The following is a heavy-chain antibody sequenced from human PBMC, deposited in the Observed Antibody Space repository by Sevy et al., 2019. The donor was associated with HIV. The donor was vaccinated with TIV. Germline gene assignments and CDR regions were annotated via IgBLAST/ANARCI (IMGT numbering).Heavy chain of an antibody. D-gene: IGHD6-6*01. CDR1: GGSFSGYY. V-gene: IGHV4-34*01. J-gene: IGHJ4*02. CDR2: INHSGST. Sequence: SETLSLTCAVYGGSFSGYYWSWIRQPPGKGLEWIGEINHSGSTNYNPSLKSRVTISVDTSKNQFSLKLSSVTAADTAVYYCARGRGRPHSSSSHFDYWGQGTLVTVSS. CDR3: ARGRGRPHSSSSHFDY.